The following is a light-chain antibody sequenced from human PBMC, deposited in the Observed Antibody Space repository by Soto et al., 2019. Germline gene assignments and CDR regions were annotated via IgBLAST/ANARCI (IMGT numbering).Light chain of an antibody. V-gene: IGKV1-5*03. J-gene: IGKJ1*01. CDR2: KAS. Sequence: DIQMTQSPSTLSASVGDRVTISCRASQFITTWLAWYQQKPGKAPKLLIYKASSLESGVPSRFSGSGSGTDFTLTITSLQPDDFSTSYCQQYDSYPWTFGRGTKVEI. CDR1: QFITTW. CDR3: QQYDSYPWT.